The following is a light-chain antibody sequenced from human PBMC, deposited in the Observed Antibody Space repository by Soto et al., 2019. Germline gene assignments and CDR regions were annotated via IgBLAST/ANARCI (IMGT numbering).Light chain of an antibody. CDR2: DVS. V-gene: IGLV2-14*01. CDR3: SSYTSSSTLDV. J-gene: IGLJ1*01. Sequence: QSALTRPASVSGSPGQSITISCTGTSSDVGGYNYVSWYQQHPGKAPKLMIYDVSNRPSGVSNRFSGSKSGNTASLTISGLQAEDEADYYCSSYTSSSTLDVFRTGTKVTVL. CDR1: SSDVGGYNY.